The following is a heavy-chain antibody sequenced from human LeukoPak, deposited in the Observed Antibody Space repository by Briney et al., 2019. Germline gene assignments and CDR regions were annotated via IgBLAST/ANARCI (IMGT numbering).Heavy chain of an antibody. Sequence: SETLSLTCTVSGGSLSSSSYYWSWIRQPPGKGLEWIGSIYYSGSTYYNPSLKSRVTISVDTSKNQFPLKLSSVTAADTAVYYCARVGKDIVVVPAATGLWFDPWGQGTLVTVSS. V-gene: IGHV4-39*06. D-gene: IGHD2-2*01. CDR1: GGSLSSSSYY. CDR2: IYYSGST. CDR3: ARVGKDIVVVPAATGLWFDP. J-gene: IGHJ5*02.